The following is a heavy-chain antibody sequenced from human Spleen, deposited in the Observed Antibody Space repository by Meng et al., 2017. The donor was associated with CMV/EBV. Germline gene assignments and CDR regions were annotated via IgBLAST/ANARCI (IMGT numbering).Heavy chain of an antibody. D-gene: IGHD6-19*01. V-gene: IGHV3-30*04. Sequence: LSLTCATSGFTFSYYAFHWVRQAPGKGLEWVAVISDDGSIKYYTDAVKGRFTISRDTSENTLYLQMNSLRRDDTAVYYCARAVAVAAPFEYWGQGTLVTVSS. CDR1: GFTFSYYA. CDR3: ARAVAVAAPFEY. J-gene: IGHJ4*02. CDR2: ISDDGSIK.